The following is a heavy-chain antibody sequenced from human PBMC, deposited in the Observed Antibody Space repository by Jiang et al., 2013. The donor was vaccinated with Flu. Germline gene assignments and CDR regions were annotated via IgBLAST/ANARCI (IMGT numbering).Heavy chain of an antibody. V-gene: IGHV4-4*02. CDR3: ARRERGSWNYPSYFDY. D-gene: IGHD1-7*01. J-gene: IGHJ4*02. CDR2: IYHSGST. Sequence: GEIYHSGSTNYNPFLKSRVTISVDKSKNQFSLKLSSVTAADTAVYYCARRERGSWNYPSYFDYWGQGTLVTVSS.